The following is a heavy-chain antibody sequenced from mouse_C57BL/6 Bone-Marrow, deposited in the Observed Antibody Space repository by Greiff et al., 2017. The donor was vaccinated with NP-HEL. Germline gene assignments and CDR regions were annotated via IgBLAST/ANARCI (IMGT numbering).Heavy chain of an antibody. J-gene: IGHJ3*01. CDR1: GFNIKDDY. V-gene: IGHV14-4*01. CDR3: TTSPDGYYLAWFAY. CDR2: IDPENGDT. D-gene: IGHD2-3*01. Sequence: VHVKQSGAELVRPGASVKLSCTASGFNIKDDYMHWVKQRPEQGLEWIGWIDPENGDTEYASKFQGKATITADTSSNTAYLQLSSLTSEDTAVYYCTTSPDGYYLAWFAYWGQGTLVTVSA.